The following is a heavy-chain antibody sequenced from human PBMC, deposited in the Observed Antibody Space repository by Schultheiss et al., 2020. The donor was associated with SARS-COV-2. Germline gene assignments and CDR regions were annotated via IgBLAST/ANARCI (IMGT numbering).Heavy chain of an antibody. V-gene: IGHV4-61*01. CDR1: GDSVSSGSYY. CDR3: ATDHFGY. J-gene: IGHJ4*02. Sequence: SETLSLTCTVSGDSVSSGSYYWSWIRQPPGKGLEWIGYIYYSGSTNYNPSLKSRVTISVDTSKNQFSLKLSSVTAADTAVYYCATDHFGYWGQGTLVTVSS. CDR2: IYYSGST.